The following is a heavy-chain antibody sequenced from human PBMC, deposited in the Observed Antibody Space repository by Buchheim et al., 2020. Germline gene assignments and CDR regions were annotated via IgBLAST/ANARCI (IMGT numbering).Heavy chain of an antibody. V-gene: IGHV3-30*18. CDR3: AKLAGDTEFDY. J-gene: IGHJ4*02. CDR1: GFTFSDYG. CDR2: ISYDGSDT. D-gene: IGHD2-21*02. Sequence: QVQLVESGGGVVQPGRSLRLSCAASGFTFSDYGMHWVRQAPGKGLEWVAVISYDGSDTYYADSVKGRFTISRDNSKNTLYLQMNSLRAGDTAVYYCAKLAGDTEFDYWGQGTL.